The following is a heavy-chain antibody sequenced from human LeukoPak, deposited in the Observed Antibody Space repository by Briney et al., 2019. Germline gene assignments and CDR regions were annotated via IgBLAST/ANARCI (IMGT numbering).Heavy chain of an antibody. D-gene: IGHD5-24*01. CDR2: ISAYNGNT. J-gene: IGHJ4*02. V-gene: IGHV1-18*01. CDR1: GYTFTSYG. Sequence: ASVKVSRKASGYTFTSYGISWVRQAPGQGLEWMGWISAYNGNTNYAQKLQGRVTITTDTSTSTAYMELRSLRSDDTAVYYCARAGREMATIFHPRDYWGQGTLVTASS. CDR3: ARAGREMATIFHPRDY.